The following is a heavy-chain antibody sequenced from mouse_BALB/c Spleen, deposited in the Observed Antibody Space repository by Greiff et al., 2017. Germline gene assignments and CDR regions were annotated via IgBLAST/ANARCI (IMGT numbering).Heavy chain of an antibody. Sequence: QVQLQQPGAELVRPGASVKLSCKASGYTFTSYWINWVKQRPGQGLEWIGNIYPSDSYTNYNQKFKDKATLTVDKSSSTAYMQLSSPTSEDSAVYYSTREVRPNWYFDVWGAGTTVTVSS. D-gene: IGHD2-14*01. CDR3: TREVRPNWYFDV. CDR1: GYTFTSYW. V-gene: IGHV1-69*02. J-gene: IGHJ1*01. CDR2: IYPSDSYT.